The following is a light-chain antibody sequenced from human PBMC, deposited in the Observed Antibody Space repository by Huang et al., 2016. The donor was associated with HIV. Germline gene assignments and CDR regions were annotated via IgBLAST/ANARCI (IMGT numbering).Light chain of an antibody. CDR2: DAS. Sequence: EIVLTQSPATLSLSPGERATLSCRASESISTYLAWYQQKPGQAPRLLIFDASKRATGIPSRFIGSGSGTDFTLTISSLEPEDFAVYYCQQRLNWPPFGGGTKVEI. J-gene: IGKJ4*01. CDR3: QQRLNWPP. CDR1: ESISTY. V-gene: IGKV3-11*01.